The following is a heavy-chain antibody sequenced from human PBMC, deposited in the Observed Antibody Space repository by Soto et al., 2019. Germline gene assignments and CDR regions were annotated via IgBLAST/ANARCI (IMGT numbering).Heavy chain of an antibody. CDR3: GKDRYYDSRIIDS. V-gene: IGHV3-23*01. CDR2: LSGSGGFT. D-gene: IGHD3-22*01. Sequence: LRLSCAASGFTFNTYAMSWVRQAPGKGLEWVASLSGSGGFTEHADSVKGRFSISRDNSKNTLFLQMDGLRVDDTAVYYCGKDRYYDSRIIDSWGAGTLVTVSS. J-gene: IGHJ4*02. CDR1: GFTFNTYA.